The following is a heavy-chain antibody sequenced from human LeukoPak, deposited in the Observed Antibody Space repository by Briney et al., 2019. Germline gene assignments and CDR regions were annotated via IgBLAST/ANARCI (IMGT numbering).Heavy chain of an antibody. CDR2: INAGNGDA. J-gene: IGHJ6*02. CDR3: ARDVLTGSSWLPLYYYYYYGMDV. CDR1: GYTFTTYA. Sequence: ASVKVSCKASGYTFTTYAIHWVRQAPGRSLEWMGRINAGNGDAKYSQNFHDRITITRDTSASTVYMELTSLRSEDTAVYYCARDVLTGSSWLPLYYYYYYGMDVWGQGTTVTVSS. D-gene: IGHD6-13*01. V-gene: IGHV1-3*01.